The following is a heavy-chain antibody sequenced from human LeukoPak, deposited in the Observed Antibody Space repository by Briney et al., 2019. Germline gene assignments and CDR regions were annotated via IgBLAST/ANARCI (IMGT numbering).Heavy chain of an antibody. CDR3: ARVRDSNNWWGAFDI. V-gene: IGHV1-18*04. J-gene: IGHJ3*02. CDR1: GYTFATSS. D-gene: IGHD6-13*01. Sequence: ASVKVSCKASGYTFATSSISWVRQAPGQRPKWMGWISPNSGNTQYAQNVQGRVTMTTDTSTSTAYMELKTLRSDDTAVYYCARVRDSNNWWGAFDIWGQGTMVTVSS. CDR2: ISPNSGNT.